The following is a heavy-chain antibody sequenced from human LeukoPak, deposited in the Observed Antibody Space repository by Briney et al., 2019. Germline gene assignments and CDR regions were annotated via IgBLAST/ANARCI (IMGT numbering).Heavy chain of an antibody. J-gene: IGHJ4*02. D-gene: IGHD4-17*01. CDR2: ISSSSSYI. CDR1: GFTFSSYS. V-gene: IGHV3-21*01. Sequence: GGSLRLSCAASGFTFSSYSMNWVRQAPGQGLEWVSSISSSSSYIYYADSVKGRFTISRDNAKNSLYLQMNSLRAEDTAVYYCARGRVYGDYVFDYWGQGTLVTVSS. CDR3: ARGRVYGDYVFDY.